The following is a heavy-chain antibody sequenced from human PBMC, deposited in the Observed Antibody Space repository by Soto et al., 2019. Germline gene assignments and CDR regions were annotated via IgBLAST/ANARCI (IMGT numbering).Heavy chain of an antibody. CDR1: GGSFSGYF. V-gene: IGHV4-34*01. Sequence: QVQLQQWGAGLLKPSETLSLTCAVYGGSFSGYFWTWIRQPPGKGLEWIGEINHGGSTTYNPSLKSRVSLSVDTSQNQFSLKLSSVTAADTAVYYCAGPISVYDSFDNWGQGTLVTVSS. CDR3: AGPISVYDSFDN. J-gene: IGHJ4*02. D-gene: IGHD5-12*01. CDR2: INHGGST.